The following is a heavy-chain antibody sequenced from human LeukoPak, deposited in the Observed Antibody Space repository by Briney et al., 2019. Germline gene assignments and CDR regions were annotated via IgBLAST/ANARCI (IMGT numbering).Heavy chain of an antibody. J-gene: IGHJ3*02. CDR3: ARQAMVRGVIRPHAFDI. D-gene: IGHD3-10*01. CDR2: IYYSGST. V-gene: IGHV4-59*08. CDR1: GGSISSYY. Sequence: KSSETLSLTCTVSGGSISSYYWSWIRQPPGKGLEWIGYIYYSGSTNYNPSLKSRVTISVDTSKNQFSLKLSSVTAADTAVYYCARQAMVRGVIRPHAFDIWGQGTMVTVSS.